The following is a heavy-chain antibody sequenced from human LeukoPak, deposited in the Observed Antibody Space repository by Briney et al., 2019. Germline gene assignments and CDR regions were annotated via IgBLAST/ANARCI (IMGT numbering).Heavy chain of an antibody. CDR2: IRSSSRTI. Sequence: GGSLRLSCAASGFTFSSYSMNWVRQAPGKGLEWISYIRSSSRTIYYADSVKGRFTISRDNAKNSLYLQMNSLRAEDTAVYYCARAILPGIAAAGLFDPWGQGTLVTVSS. J-gene: IGHJ5*02. CDR1: GFTFSSYS. D-gene: IGHD6-13*01. V-gene: IGHV3-48*04. CDR3: ARAILPGIAAAGLFDP.